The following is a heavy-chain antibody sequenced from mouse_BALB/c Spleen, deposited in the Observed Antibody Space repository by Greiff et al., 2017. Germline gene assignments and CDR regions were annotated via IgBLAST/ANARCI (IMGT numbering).Heavy chain of an antibody. CDR1: GYTFTDYA. CDR3: ARIGITNYFDY. V-gene: IGHV1S137*01. Sequence: QVHVKQSGAELVRPGVSVKISCKGSGYTFTDYAMHWVKQSHAKSLEWIGVISTYYGDASYNQKFKGKATMTVDKSSSTAYMELARLTSEDSAIYYCARIGITNYFDYWGQGTTLTVSS. J-gene: IGHJ2*01. CDR2: ISTYYGDA. D-gene: IGHD2-4*01.